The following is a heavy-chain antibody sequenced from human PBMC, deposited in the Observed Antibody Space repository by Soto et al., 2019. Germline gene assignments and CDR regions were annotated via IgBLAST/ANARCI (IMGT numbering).Heavy chain of an antibody. CDR3: ARDRYGDYALETGYGMDV. J-gene: IGHJ6*02. Sequence: QVQLVQSGAEVKKPGASVKVSCKASGYTFTGYYMHWVRQAPGQGLEWMGWINPNSGGTNYAQKFQGWVTMTRDTSISTAYMELSRLRSDDTAVYYCARDRYGDYALETGYGMDVWGQGTTVTVSS. CDR1: GYTFTGYY. CDR2: INPNSGGT. D-gene: IGHD4-17*01. V-gene: IGHV1-2*04.